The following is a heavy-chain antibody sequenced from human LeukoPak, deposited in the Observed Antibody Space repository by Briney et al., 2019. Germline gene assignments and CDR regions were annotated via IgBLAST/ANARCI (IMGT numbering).Heavy chain of an antibody. CDR2: IKQDGSEK. V-gene: IGHV3-7*01. CDR1: GFTFSSYW. Sequence: GGSLRLSCAASGFTFSSYWMSWVRQAPGKGLEWVANIKQDGSEKYYVDSVKGRFTISRDNAKNSLYLQMNSLRAEDTAVYYCAREREWLSGGAFDIWGQGAMVTVSS. D-gene: IGHD6-19*01. J-gene: IGHJ3*02. CDR3: AREREWLSGGAFDI.